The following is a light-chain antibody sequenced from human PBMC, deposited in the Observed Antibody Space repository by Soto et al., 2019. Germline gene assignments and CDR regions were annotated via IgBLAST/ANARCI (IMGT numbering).Light chain of an antibody. Sequence: SVLRQRAASAGSAGLSVSSSCSGSSSNIGSNTVNWYQQLPGTAPKLLIYSNNQRPSGVPDRFSGSKSGTSASLAISGLQSEDEADYYCAAWDDSLTGYVFGTGTKVTVL. CDR3: AAWDDSLTGYV. V-gene: IGLV1-44*01. CDR1: SSNIGSNT. CDR2: SNN. J-gene: IGLJ1*01.